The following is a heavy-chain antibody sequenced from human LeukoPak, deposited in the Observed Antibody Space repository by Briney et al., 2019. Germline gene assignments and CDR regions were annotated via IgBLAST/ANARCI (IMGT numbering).Heavy chain of an antibody. D-gene: IGHD5-12*01. CDR3: ARPGVATSDDAFDI. J-gene: IGHJ3*02. V-gene: IGHV4-4*07. Sequence: PSETLSLTCTVSGGSISSYYWSWIRQPAGKGLEWIGRIYTSGSTNYNPSLKSRVTMSVDTSKNQFSLKLSSVTAGDTAVYYCARPGVATSDDAFDIWGQGTMVTVSS. CDR2: IYTSGST. CDR1: GGSISSYY.